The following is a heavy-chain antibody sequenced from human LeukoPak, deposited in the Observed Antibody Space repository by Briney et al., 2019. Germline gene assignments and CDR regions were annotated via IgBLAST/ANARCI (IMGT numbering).Heavy chain of an antibody. CDR2: ISSSSSYI. V-gene: IGHV3-21*04. D-gene: IGHD6-13*01. CDR1: GFTFSSYS. Sequence: GGSLRLSCAASGFTFSSYSMNWVRQAPGKGLEWVSSISSSSSYIYYADSVKGRFTISRDNAKNSLFLQMDSLRAEDTAVYYCAREGLDGSYSFDCWGQGTLVTVSS. J-gene: IGHJ4*02. CDR3: AREGLDGSYSFDC.